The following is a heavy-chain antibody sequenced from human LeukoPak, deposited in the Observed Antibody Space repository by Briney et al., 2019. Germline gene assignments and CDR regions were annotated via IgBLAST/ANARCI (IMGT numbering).Heavy chain of an antibody. D-gene: IGHD6-19*01. CDR3: AKDMDQWLNYFDY. J-gene: IGHJ4*02. CDR2: ISWNSGSI. CDR1: GFTFDDYA. V-gene: IGHV3-9*01. Sequence: GRSLRLSCAASGFTFDDYAMHWVRQAPGKGLEWVSGISWNSGSIGYADSVKGRFTISRDSAKNSLYLQMNSLRAEDTALYYCAKDMDQWLNYFDYWGQGTLVTVSS.